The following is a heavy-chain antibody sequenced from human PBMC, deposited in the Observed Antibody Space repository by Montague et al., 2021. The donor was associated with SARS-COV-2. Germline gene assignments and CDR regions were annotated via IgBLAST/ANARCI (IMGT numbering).Heavy chain of an antibody. CDR3: ASGDDNGSVYLDV. D-gene: IGHD1-26*01. CDR2: INHSGTT. CDR1: GGSFSDFY. V-gene: IGHV4-34*01. Sequence: SETLYLTCAVFGGSFSDFYWCWIRQHPGRELVWFGEINHSGTTYYNPSLKSRVTISVDTSKNQFSLKLNSVTAADAAVYYCASGDDNGSVYLDVWGKGTTVTVSS. J-gene: IGHJ6*03.